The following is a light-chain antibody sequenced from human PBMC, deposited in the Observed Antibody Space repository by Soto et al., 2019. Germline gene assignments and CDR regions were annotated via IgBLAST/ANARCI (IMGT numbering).Light chain of an antibody. J-gene: IGKJ1*01. CDR1: QSVSSSY. Sequence: EIVLTQSPGTLSLSPGERATLSCRASQSVSSSYLAWYQQKPGQAPGLLIYDASIRATGIPDRFSGSGSGTDFTLTITRLEPEDFAVYYCQQYGRSPRTFGQGTKVDIK. CDR2: DAS. CDR3: QQYGRSPRT. V-gene: IGKV3-20*01.